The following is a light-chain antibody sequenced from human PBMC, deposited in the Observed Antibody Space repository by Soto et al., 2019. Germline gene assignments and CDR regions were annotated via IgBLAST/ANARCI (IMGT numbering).Light chain of an antibody. CDR2: GAS. V-gene: IGKV3-20*01. CDR1: HIINTY. CDR3: KQCGRPCT. Sequence: EIVLTQSPPPLSLSPGERATLSCRSSHIINTYLAWYQQKPGQAPRRLIYGASNRATGIPARFSGSGSGTDFALTISRVEPEDVAVYYCKQCGRPCTFGQGTKVDI. J-gene: IGKJ1*01.